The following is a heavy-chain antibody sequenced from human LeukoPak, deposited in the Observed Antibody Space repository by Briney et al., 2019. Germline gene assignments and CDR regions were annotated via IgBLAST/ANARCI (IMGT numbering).Heavy chain of an antibody. D-gene: IGHD1-7*01. CDR3: ARRWNYGRNYYIDV. Sequence: KPSETLSLTCTVAGCSISSYYWSWIRQPPGKGLEWIGYIYYSGSTNYNPSLMSRVTVSVDTSKNQFSLRLTSVTATDTAVYYCARRWNYGRNYYIDVWGNGATVSVSS. J-gene: IGHJ6*03. V-gene: IGHV4-59*12. CDR2: IYYSGST. CDR1: GCSISSYY.